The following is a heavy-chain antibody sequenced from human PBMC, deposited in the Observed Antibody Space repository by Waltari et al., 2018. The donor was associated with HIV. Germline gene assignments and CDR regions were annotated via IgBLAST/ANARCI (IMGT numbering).Heavy chain of an antibody. CDR1: NFSVSDKH. D-gene: IGHD3-10*01. CDR3: ATGVRYYGP. V-gene: IGHV3-53*01. CDR2: IYPDDTT. J-gene: IGHJ5*02. Sequence: AESGGRLIQPGGSLGLSCTASNFSVSDKHVTWIRQAPGGSLEWVAGIYPDDTTHYADSVSGRFTISRAKSRTTVLLLMNGLFVDDTATYFCATGVRYYGPWGQGTRVTVSS.